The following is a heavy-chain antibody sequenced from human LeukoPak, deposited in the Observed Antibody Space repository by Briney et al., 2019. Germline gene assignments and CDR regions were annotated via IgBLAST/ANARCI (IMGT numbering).Heavy chain of an antibody. CDR2: IKSKTDGGTT. CDR1: GFTFSNAW. CDR3: AKGPPPPGIAAAGPYYYYGMDV. J-gene: IGHJ6*02. Sequence: GGSLRLSCAASGFTFSNAWMSWVRQAPGKGLEWVGRIKSKTDGGTTDYAAPVKGRFTISRDDSKNTLYLQMNSLRAEDTAVYYCAKGPPPPGIAAAGPYYYYGMDVWGQGTTVTVSS. V-gene: IGHV3-15*01. D-gene: IGHD6-13*01.